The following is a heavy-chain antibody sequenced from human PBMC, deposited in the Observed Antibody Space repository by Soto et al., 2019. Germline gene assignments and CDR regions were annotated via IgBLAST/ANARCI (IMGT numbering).Heavy chain of an antibody. CDR3: AKDQRYYDFWSGSVHNY. D-gene: IGHD3-3*01. CDR2: ISGSGGST. J-gene: IGHJ4*02. V-gene: IGHV3-23*01. Sequence: GGSLRLSCAASGFTFSSYAMSWVRQAPGKGLEWVSAISGSGGSTYYADSVKGRFTNSRDNSKNTLYLQMNSLRAEDTAVYYCAKDQRYYDFWSGSVHNYWGQGTLVTVSS. CDR1: GFTFSSYA.